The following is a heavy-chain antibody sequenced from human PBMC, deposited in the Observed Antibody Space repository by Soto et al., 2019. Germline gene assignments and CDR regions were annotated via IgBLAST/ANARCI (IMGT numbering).Heavy chain of an antibody. CDR2: ISSSSSTI. CDR3: ARLGYCSSTSCYPDY. J-gene: IGHJ4*02. Sequence: PGGSLRLSCAASGFTFSSYRMNWVRQAPGKGLEWVSYISSSSSTIYYADSVKGRFTISRDNAKNSLYLQMNSLRAEDTAVYYCARLGYCSSTSCYPDYWGQGTLVTVS. V-gene: IGHV3-48*01. D-gene: IGHD2-2*01. CDR1: GFTFSSYR.